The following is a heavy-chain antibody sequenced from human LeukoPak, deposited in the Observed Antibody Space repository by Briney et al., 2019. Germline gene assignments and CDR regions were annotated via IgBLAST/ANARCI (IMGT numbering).Heavy chain of an antibody. V-gene: IGHV5-51*01. J-gene: IGHJ4*02. Sequence: GESRRISCKGSGYTFIRFWIGWVRQMPGKGLEWMGIIYPGDSETRYSPSFQGQVTISVDKSISTAYLQWSSLKASDTAVYYCATGGIYSSNFDYWGQGTLVIVSS. CDR2: IYPGDSET. D-gene: IGHD5-18*01. CDR3: ATGGIYSSNFDY. CDR1: GYTFIRFW.